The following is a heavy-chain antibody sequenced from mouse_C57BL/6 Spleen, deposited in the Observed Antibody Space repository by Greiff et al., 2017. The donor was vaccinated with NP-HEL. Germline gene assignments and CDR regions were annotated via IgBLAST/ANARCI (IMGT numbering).Heavy chain of an antibody. J-gene: IGHJ4*01. Sequence: VKLQESGAELVRPGASVKLSCKASGYTFTDYYINWVKQRPGQGLEWIARLYPGSGNTYYNEKFKGKATLTAEKSSSTAYMQLSSLTSEDSAVYFCARSLHYYAMDYWGQGTSVTVSS. CDR2: LYPGSGNT. CDR3: ARSLHYYAMDY. CDR1: GYTFTDYY. V-gene: IGHV1-76*01.